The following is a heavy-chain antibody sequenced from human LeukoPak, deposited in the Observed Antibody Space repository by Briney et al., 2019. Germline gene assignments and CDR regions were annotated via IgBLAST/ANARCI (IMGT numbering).Heavy chain of an antibody. CDR2: INPNSGST. CDR3: ARDRALRYYNGSGSYGYYYGMDV. V-gene: IGHV1-2*04. D-gene: IGHD3-10*01. J-gene: IGHJ6*04. CDR1: GYTFTRYY. Sequence: GASVKVSCKASGYTFTRYYMHWVRQAPGQGREWMGWINPNSGSTNYAQKFQGWVTMTRDTSISTAYMELSRLRSDDTAVYYCARDRALRYYNGSGSYGYYYGMDVWGKGTTVTVSS.